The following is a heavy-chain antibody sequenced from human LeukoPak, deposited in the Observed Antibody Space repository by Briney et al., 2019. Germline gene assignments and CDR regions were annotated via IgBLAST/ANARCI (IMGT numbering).Heavy chain of an antibody. J-gene: IGHJ4*02. V-gene: IGHV1-2*02. Sequence: GASVKVSCTASGYTFTGYYMHWGRQAPGQGLEWMGWINPNSGGTNYAQKFQGRVTMTRDTSISTAYMELSRLRSDDTAVYYCAREEHCSGGSCYAFDYWGQGTLVTVSS. CDR3: AREEHCSGGSCYAFDY. D-gene: IGHD2-15*01. CDR1: GYTFTGYY. CDR2: INPNSGGT.